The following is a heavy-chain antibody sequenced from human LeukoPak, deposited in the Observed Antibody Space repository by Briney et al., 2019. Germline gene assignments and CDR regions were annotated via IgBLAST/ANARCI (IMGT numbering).Heavy chain of an antibody. CDR1: GASISSGGYS. V-gene: IGHV4-30-2*01. CDR2: IYHSGST. Sequence: SETLSLTCAVSGASISSGGYSWSWIRQPPGTGLEWIGYIYHSGSTYYNPSLKSRVSISVDRSKNQFSLNLSSVTAVDTAVYYCARIGPNGSGWFPFDYWGQGTLVTVSS. CDR3: ARIGPNGSGWFPFDY. J-gene: IGHJ4*02. D-gene: IGHD6-19*01.